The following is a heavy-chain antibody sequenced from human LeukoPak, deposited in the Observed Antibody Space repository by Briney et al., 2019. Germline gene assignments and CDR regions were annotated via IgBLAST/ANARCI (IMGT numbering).Heavy chain of an antibody. V-gene: IGHV5-51*01. CDR3: GRLDCSGGRRYGVDP. Sequence: GESLKISCKGSGYSFTSYWIGWVRQMPGKGLEWMGIFYPGDFDIRYSPSFEGQVTISADKSISTAYLQWSSLKASDTAMYYCGRLDCSGGRRYGVDPWGQGTLVTVSS. CDR1: GYSFTSYW. CDR2: FYPGDFDI. J-gene: IGHJ5*02. D-gene: IGHD2-15*01.